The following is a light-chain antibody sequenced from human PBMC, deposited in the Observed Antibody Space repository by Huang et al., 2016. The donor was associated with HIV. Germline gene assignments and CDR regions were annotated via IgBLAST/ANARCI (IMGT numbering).Light chain of an antibody. Sequence: DIVMTQSPDSLAVSLGERATINCKSSQSVLYSSNNKNYFAWYQQKPGQPPKLLISGASTRESGVPDRFSGSGSGTDFTLTISSLQAEDVAVYYCQQYYSTPPVTFGPGTKVDIK. CDR3: QQYYSTPPVT. CDR2: GAS. CDR1: QSVLYSSNNKNY. J-gene: IGKJ3*01. V-gene: IGKV4-1*01.